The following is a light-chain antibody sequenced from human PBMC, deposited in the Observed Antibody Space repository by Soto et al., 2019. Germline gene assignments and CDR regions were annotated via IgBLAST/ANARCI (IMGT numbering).Light chain of an antibody. V-gene: IGKV1-5*03. CDR1: QSISTW. CDR3: QQYNSYSPT. CDR2: KAS. J-gene: IGKJ1*01. Sequence: EIKMTQSPSTLSASVGERVTLSCLASQSISTWLAWYQQEPGKAPKLLIHKASSLQSGIPSRFSGSGSGTDFTLTISSLHPDDFATYYCQQYNSYSPTFGQGTKVDI.